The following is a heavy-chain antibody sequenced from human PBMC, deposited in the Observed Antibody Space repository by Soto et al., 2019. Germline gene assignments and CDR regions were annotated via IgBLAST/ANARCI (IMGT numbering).Heavy chain of an antibody. V-gene: IGHV1-3*01. CDR3: ARDGKSLLSFYYGSGSYYH. CDR1: GYTFTSYA. J-gene: IGHJ4*02. CDR2: INAGNGNT. D-gene: IGHD3-10*01. Sequence: GASVKVSCKASGYTFTSYAMHWVRQAPGQRLEWMGWINAGNGNTKYSQKFQGRVTITRDTSASTAYMELSSLRSEDTAVYYCARDGKSLLSFYYGSGSYYHWGQGTLVTVPQ.